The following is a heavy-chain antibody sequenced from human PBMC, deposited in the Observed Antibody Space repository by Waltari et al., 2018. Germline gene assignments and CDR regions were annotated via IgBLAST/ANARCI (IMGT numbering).Heavy chain of an antibody. V-gene: IGHV4-61*02. CDR3: ARDRRLGVSGQGYYFDY. CDR2: IYTSGST. D-gene: IGHD3-16*01. J-gene: IGHJ4*02. CDR1: GGSISSGSYY. Sequence: QVQLQESGPGLVKPSQTLSLTCTVSGGSISSGSYYWSWIRQPAGKGLEWIGRIYTSGSTNYNPSLKSRVTISVDTSKNQFSLKLSSVTAADTAVYYCARDRRLGVSGQGYYFDYWGQGTLVTVSS.